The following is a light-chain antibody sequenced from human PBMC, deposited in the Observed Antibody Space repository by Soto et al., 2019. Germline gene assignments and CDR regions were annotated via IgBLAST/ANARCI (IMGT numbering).Light chain of an antibody. CDR2: ATS. V-gene: IGKV3-20*01. CDR1: QSVSRSY. Sequence: EIVLTQSPGTLSLSPGERATLSCRASQSVSRSYLAWYQQNPGQPPSLLIYATSSRATGIPDRFSGSGSGTDCTLTISRLEPEDFAVYYCQQYGSYSYTFGQGTKLEIK. CDR3: QQYGSYSYT. J-gene: IGKJ2*01.